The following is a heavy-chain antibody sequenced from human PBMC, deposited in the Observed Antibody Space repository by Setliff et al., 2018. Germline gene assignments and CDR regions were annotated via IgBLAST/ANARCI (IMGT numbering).Heavy chain of an antibody. J-gene: IGHJ4*02. V-gene: IGHV4-59*04. D-gene: IGHD3-3*01. Sequence: SETLSLTCSVSGGSISPYFWSWIRQPPGKGLEWIGSICHSGSTHYNPSLKSRVTISVDTSKNQFSLKLSSVTAADTAVYYCRFWSGYYENDYWGQGTLVTVSS. CDR2: ICHSGST. CDR1: GGSISPYF. CDR3: RFWSGYYENDY.